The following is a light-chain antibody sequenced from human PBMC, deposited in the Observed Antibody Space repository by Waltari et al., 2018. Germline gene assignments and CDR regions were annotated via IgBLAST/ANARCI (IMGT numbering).Light chain of an antibody. CDR1: QSISIY. V-gene: IGKV1-39*01. Sequence: DIQVTQSPSSLSPSVGARVPLTCRASQSISIYLNWYQQKPGKAPKLLISAASSLQGGVPSRFSGSGSGTDFTLTISSLQPEDFASYYCQQRYSTPPWTFGQGTKVEIK. CDR2: AAS. CDR3: QQRYSTPPWT. J-gene: IGKJ1*01.